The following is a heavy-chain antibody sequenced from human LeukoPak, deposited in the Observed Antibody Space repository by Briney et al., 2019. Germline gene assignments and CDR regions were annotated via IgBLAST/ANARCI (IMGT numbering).Heavy chain of an antibody. V-gene: IGHV3-7*01. Sequence: AGGSLRLSCAASGFTFSSYLMSWVRQAPGKGLEWVANIKQDGSEKYYVDSVKGRFTISRDNSKNTLYLQMNSLRVEDTAVYYCARLYCSDDYCCFDYWGQGTLVTVSS. CDR2: IKQDGSEK. J-gene: IGHJ4*02. CDR3: ARLYCSDDYCCFDY. CDR1: GFTFSSYL. D-gene: IGHD3-16*01.